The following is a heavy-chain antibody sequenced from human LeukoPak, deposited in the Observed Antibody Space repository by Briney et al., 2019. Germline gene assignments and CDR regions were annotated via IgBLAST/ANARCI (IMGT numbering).Heavy chain of an antibody. CDR3: ARQYYYDSSGYYPGAFDI. CDR1: GFSFSSYG. D-gene: IGHD3-22*01. V-gene: IGHV3-30*02. Sequence: GGSLRLSCAASGFSFSSYGMHWVSQAPGKGLEWVAFIRYDGSNKNYADSVKGRFTISRDNAKNSLYLQMNSLRAEDTAVYYCARQYYYDSSGYYPGAFDIWGQGTMVTVSS. CDR2: IRYDGSNK. J-gene: IGHJ3*02.